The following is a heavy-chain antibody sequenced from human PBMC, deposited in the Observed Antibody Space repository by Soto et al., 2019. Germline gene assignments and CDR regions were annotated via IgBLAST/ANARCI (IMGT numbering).Heavy chain of an antibody. CDR2: IYYSGGT. V-gene: IGHV4-59*01. CDR1: GDSISSYY. J-gene: IGHJ4*02. CDR3: TRGGDPYKTGH. D-gene: IGHD2-21*01. Sequence: SETLSLTCTVSGDSISSYYWSWIRQPPGKGLEWIGYIYYSGGTNYNPSLKGRVTMSVDTSKNQFSLKLTSVNTADTAIYYCTRGGDPYKTGHWGQGTLVTVSS.